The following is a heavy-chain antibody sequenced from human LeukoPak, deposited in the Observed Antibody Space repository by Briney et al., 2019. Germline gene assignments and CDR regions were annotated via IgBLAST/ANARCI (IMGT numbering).Heavy chain of an antibody. J-gene: IGHJ3*02. V-gene: IGHV4-34*01. CDR1: GGSFSGYY. CDR2: INHSGST. D-gene: IGHD3-22*01. CDR3: ARGGDYYDSSGYYYLDAFDI. Sequence: PSETLSLTCAVYGGSFSGYYWSWIRQPPGKGLEWIGEINHSGSTNYNPSLKSRVTISVDTSKNQFSLKLSSVTAADTAVYYCARGGDYYDSSGYYYLDAFDIWGQGTMVTVSS.